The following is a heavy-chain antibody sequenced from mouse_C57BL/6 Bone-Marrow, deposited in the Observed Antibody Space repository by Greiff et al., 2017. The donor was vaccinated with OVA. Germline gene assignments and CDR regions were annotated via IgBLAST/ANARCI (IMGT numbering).Heavy chain of an antibody. CDR3: AARRGDSPYGNFWYFDV. D-gene: IGHD2-1*01. CDR1: EYEFPSHD. J-gene: IGHJ1*03. CDR2: INSDGGST. V-gene: IGHV5-2*01. Sequence: EVQGVESGGGLVQPGESLKLSCESNEYEFPSHDMSWVRKTPEKRLELVAAINSDGGSTYYPDTMERRFNISRDNTKKTLYLQMSSLRSEDTALYYCAARRGDSPYGNFWYFDVWGTGTTVTVSS.